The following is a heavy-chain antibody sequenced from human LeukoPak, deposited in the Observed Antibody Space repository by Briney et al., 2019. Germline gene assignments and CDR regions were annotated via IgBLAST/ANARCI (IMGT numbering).Heavy chain of an antibody. V-gene: IGHV3-30*18. J-gene: IGHJ6*02. CDR2: ISYDGSNK. CDR1: GFTFSSHG. Sequence: GGSLRLSCAASGFTFSSHGMHWVRQAPGKGLEWVAVISYDGSNKYYADSVKGRFTISRDNSKNTLYLQMNSLRAEDTAVYYCAKDMSFGPPEGYYYGMDVWGQGTTVTVSS. CDR3: AKDMSFGPPEGYYYGMDV. D-gene: IGHD3/OR15-3a*01.